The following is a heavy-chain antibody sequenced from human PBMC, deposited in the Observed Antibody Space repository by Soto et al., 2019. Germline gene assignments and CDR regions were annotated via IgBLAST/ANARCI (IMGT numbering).Heavy chain of an antibody. V-gene: IGHV3-7*03. CDR2: IKQDGSEK. CDR3: ARDSSIVGATSASDY. J-gene: IGHJ4*02. Sequence: GGSLRLSCAASGFTFSSYWMSWVRQAPGKVLVWVANIKQDGSEKYYVDSVKGRFTISRDNAKNSLYLQMNSLRAEDTAVYYCARDSSIVGATSASDYWGQGTLVTVSS. D-gene: IGHD1-26*01. CDR1: GFTFSSYW.